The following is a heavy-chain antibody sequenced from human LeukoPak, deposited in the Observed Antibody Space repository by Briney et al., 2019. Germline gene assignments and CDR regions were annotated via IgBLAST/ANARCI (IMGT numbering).Heavy chain of an antibody. V-gene: IGHV4-4*07. J-gene: IGHJ6*03. D-gene: IGHD2-15*01. CDR1: GDSISYFY. CDR2: ISGSGST. CDR3: AREHCSGGSCYSIYYYYYMDV. Sequence: SETPSLTCSVSGDSISYFYWSWIGQAAGKGLEWIGRISGSGSTDYNASLKSRVTMSVDTSKNQFSLKLSSVTAADTAVYYCAREHCSGGSCYSIYYYYYMDVWGKGTTVTVSS.